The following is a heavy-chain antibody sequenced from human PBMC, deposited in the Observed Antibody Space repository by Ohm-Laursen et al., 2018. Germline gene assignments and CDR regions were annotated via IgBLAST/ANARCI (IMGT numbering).Heavy chain of an antibody. CDR1: GFTFNSYG. D-gene: IGHD1-26*01. CDR3: ARGDGQ. CDR2: IWYDGSNN. Sequence: SLRLSCSASGFTFNSYGMHWVRQSPGTGLEWVAVIWYDGSNNYYADSVKGRFTISRDNSKNTLYLQMNSLRAEDTAVYYCARGDGQWGQGTLVNVSS. V-gene: IGHV3-33*01. J-gene: IGHJ4*02.